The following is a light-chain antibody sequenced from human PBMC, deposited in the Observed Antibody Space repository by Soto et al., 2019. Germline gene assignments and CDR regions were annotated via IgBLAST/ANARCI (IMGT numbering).Light chain of an antibody. V-gene: IGLV4-69*01. Sequence: QSVLTQSPSASASLGASVMLTGTLSSGHGSYAIAWHQQQPEKGPRYLMKLNSDGSHSKGDGIPDRFSGSSSGAERYLTISSLQSEDEADYYCQTWGSGIHVVFGGGTKLTVL. CDR2: LNSDGSH. CDR1: SGHGSYA. CDR3: QTWGSGIHVV. J-gene: IGLJ2*01.